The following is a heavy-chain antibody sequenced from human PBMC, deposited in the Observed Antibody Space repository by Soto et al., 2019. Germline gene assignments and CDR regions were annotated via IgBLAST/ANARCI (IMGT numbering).Heavy chain of an antibody. Sequence: EVQLLESGGGLVQPGGSLRLSCAASGFTFSSYAMSWVRQAPGKGLEFVSAISGSGGSTYYADSVKGRVTISRDNSKNTLDLVLIILRAEDTYVYYCTKYGTPIHSNPGYYRRGWLDPRGQGTLVTVSS. CDR2: ISGSGGST. CDR1: GFTFSSYA. D-gene: IGHD3-9*01. V-gene: IGHV3-23*01. CDR3: TKYGTPIHSNPGYYRRGWLDP. J-gene: IGHJ5*02.